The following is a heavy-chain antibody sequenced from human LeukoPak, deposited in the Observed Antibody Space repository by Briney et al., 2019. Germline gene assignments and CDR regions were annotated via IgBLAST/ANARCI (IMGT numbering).Heavy chain of an antibody. Sequence: SETPSLTCTVSGGSISSSSYYWGWIRQPPGKGLEWIGSIYYSGSTYYNPSLKSRVTISVDTSKNQFSLKLSSVTAADTAVYYCARALSVLRYFDYGYWGQGTLVTVSS. J-gene: IGHJ4*02. V-gene: IGHV4-39*07. CDR3: ARALSVLRYFDYGY. D-gene: IGHD3-9*01. CDR2: IYYSGST. CDR1: GGSISSSSYY.